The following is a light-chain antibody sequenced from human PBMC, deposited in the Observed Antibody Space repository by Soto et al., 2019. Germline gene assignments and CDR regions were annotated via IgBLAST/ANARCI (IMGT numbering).Light chain of an antibody. Sequence: EIVLTQSTGTLSLSPGERATLSCRASQSVSVHLAWYQQKPGQAPRLLIYDASNRATGIPARFSGSGSGTDFTLTISSLEPEDFAVYHCVQRTTWPWTCGQGSKVVIK. V-gene: IGKV3-11*01. J-gene: IGKJ1*01. CDR3: VQRTTWPWT. CDR2: DAS. CDR1: QSVSVH.